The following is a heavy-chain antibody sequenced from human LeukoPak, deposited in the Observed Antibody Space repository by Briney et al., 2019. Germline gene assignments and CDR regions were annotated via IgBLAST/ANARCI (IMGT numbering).Heavy chain of an antibody. CDR3: ARRHYYDTSGGFDY. Sequence: PSETLSLTCTVSGGSISSSRHYWGWIRQPPGKGLEWIGSIFYSGGTYYNPSLKSRVTISVDTSKNQFSLKLSSVTAADTAVYYCARRHYYDTSGGFDYWGQGTLVTVSS. V-gene: IGHV4-39*01. D-gene: IGHD3-22*01. J-gene: IGHJ4*02. CDR2: IFYSGGT. CDR1: GGSISSSRHY.